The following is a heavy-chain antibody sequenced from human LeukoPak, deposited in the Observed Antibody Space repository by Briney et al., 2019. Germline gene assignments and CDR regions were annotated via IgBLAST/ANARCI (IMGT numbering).Heavy chain of an antibody. CDR2: IYHSGST. CDR3: ARRGYCSGGSCYSGGQYFQH. Sequence: SETLSLTCAVSGYSISSGYYWGWIRQPPGKGLEWIGSIYHSGSTYYNPSLKSRVTISVDTSKNQFSLKLSSVTAADTAVYYCARRGYCSGGSCYSGGQYFQHWGKGTLVTVSS. CDR1: GYSISSGYY. J-gene: IGHJ1*01. D-gene: IGHD2-15*01. V-gene: IGHV4-38-2*01.